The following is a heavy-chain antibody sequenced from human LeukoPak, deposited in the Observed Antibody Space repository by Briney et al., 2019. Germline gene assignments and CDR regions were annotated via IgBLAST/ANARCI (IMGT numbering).Heavy chain of an antibody. CDR1: GFTFSSYA. V-gene: IGHV3-30-3*01. D-gene: IGHD3-3*01. CDR3: ARAERSYDFWSGYPGADY. CDR2: ISYDGSNK. Sequence: GSLRLSCAASGFTFSSYAMHWVRQAPGKGLEWVAVISYDGSNKYYADSVKGRFTISRDNSKNTLYLQMNSLRAEDTAVYYCARAERSYDFWSGYPGADYWGQGTLVTVSS. J-gene: IGHJ4*02.